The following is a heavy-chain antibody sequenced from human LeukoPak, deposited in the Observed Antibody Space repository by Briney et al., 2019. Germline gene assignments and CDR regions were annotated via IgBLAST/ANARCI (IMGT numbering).Heavy chain of an antibody. V-gene: IGHV1-2*02. CDR1: GYTFTDYY. J-gene: IGHJ4*02. CDR3: AVAPGDY. CDR2: VNPNSDYT. Sequence: ASVKVSCKASGYTFTDYYIHWVRQAPGQGLEWMGWVNPNSDYTFYAQKFQGRVTLTRDTSISTVYMELTTLTSDDTALYYCAVAPGDYWGQGTLVSVSA. D-gene: IGHD2-21*01.